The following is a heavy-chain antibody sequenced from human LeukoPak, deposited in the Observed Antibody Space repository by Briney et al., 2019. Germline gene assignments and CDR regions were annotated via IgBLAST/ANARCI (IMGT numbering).Heavy chain of an antibody. CDR2: ISAYNGNT. J-gene: IGHJ4*02. CDR3: ARGLFLTGYYCSAY. D-gene: IGHD3-9*01. Sequence: EASVKVSCKASGYTFTSYGISWVRQAPGQGLEWMGWISAYNGNTNYAQKLQGRVTMTTDTSTSTAYMELRSLRSDDTAVYYCARGLFLTGYYCSAYWGQGTLVTVSS. V-gene: IGHV1-18*04. CDR1: GYTFTSYG.